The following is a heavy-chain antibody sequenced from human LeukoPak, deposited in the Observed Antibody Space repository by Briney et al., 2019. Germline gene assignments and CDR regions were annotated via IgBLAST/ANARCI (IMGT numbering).Heavy chain of an antibody. CDR2: ISGSGGST. D-gene: IGHD6-19*01. Sequence: GGSLRLSCAASGYTFNSYAMSWVRQAPGKGLEWVSAISGSGGSTYYADSVKGRFTISRDNSKNTLYLQMNSLRAEDTAVYYCAREESEPSGYSSGWYFRRTYDAFDIWGQGTMVTVSS. CDR3: AREESEPSGYSSGWYFRRTYDAFDI. CDR1: GYTFNSYA. J-gene: IGHJ3*02. V-gene: IGHV3-23*01.